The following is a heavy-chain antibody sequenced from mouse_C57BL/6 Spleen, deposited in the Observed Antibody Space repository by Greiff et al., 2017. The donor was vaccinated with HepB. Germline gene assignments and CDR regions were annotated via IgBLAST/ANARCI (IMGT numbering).Heavy chain of an antibody. CDR2: IYPGGGYT. Sequence: VKLQQSGAELVRPGTSVKMSCKASGYTFTNYWIGWAKQRPGHGLEWIGDIYPGGGYTNYNEKFKGKATLTADKSSSTAYMQFSSLTSEDSAIYYCARKDSNYGYFDVWGTGTTVTVSA. J-gene: IGHJ1*03. V-gene: IGHV1-63*01. CDR1: GYTFTNYW. D-gene: IGHD2-5*01. CDR3: ARKDSNYGYFDV.